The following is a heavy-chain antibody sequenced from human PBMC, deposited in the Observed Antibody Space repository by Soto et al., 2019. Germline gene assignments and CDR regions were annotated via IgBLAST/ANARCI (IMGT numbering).Heavy chain of an antibody. D-gene: IGHD2-15*01. CDR3: GRLAEAATGHTDFDF. V-gene: IGHV4-39*02. J-gene: IGHJ4*02. CDR2: IHSSGGT. Sequence: QLQLQETGPGLVKPSETLSLTCTVSGASIKSRNYFWGWIRQPPGKGLDFVGSIHSSGGTYYNPSLKSRVTVSVDLSNSHFSLSLKSLTATDTAVYYCGRLAEAATGHTDFDFWGQGTLVTVSS. CDR1: GASIKSRNYF.